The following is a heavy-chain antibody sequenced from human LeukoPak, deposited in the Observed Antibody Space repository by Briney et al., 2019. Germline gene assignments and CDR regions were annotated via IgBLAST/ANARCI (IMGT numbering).Heavy chain of an antibody. D-gene: IGHD2-21*01. V-gene: IGHV4-59*08. CDR1: GGSISGYY. CDR2: INNSGST. J-gene: IGHJ4*02. CDR3: ARHLAARLGGARFSDY. Sequence: SETLSLTCTVSGGSISGYYWSWIRQPPGKGLEWIGYINNSGSTNYNPSLKSRVTISVDTSRNQLSLKLSSVTAADTAVYYCARHLAARLGGARFSDYWGQGTLVTVSS.